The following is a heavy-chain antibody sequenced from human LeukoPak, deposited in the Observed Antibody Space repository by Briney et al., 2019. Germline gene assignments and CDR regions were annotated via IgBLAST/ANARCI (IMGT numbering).Heavy chain of an antibody. CDR1: GGSFSGYY. Sequence: SETLSLTCAVYGGSFSGYYWSWIRQPPGKGLEWIGEINHSGSTNYNPSLKSRVTISVDTSKNQFSLKLSSVTAADTAVYYCARVELVYYYYYGMDVWGQGTTVTVSS. CDR3: ARVELVYYYYYGMDV. CDR2: INHSGST. D-gene: IGHD6-13*01. J-gene: IGHJ6*02. V-gene: IGHV4-34*01.